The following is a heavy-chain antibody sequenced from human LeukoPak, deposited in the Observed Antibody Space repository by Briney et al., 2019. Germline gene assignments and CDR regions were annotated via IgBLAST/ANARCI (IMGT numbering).Heavy chain of an antibody. V-gene: IGHV1-69*06. CDR1: GGTFSSYA. J-gene: IGHJ6*04. CDR3: ARGNDYGDYVDNYYYYGMDV. CDR2: IIPTFGTA. D-gene: IGHD4-17*01. Sequence: ASVKVSCKASGGTFSSYAISWVRQAPGQGLEWMGGIIPTFGTANYAQKFQGRVTITADKSTSTAYMELSSLRSEDTAVYYCARGNDYGDYVDNYYYYGMDVWGKGTTVTVSS.